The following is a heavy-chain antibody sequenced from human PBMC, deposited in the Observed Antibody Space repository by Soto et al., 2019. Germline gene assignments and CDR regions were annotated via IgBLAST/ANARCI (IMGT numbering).Heavy chain of an antibody. V-gene: IGHV3-23*01. D-gene: IGHD3-3*01. CDR3: AKDQRRITIFGVVIIRPLYFDY. CDR2: ISGSGGST. Sequence: GGSLRLSCAASGFTFSSYAMSWVRQAPGKGLEWVSAISGSGGSTYYADSVKGRFTISRDNSKNTLYLQMNSLRAEDTAVYYCAKDQRRITIFGVVIIRPLYFDYWGQGTLVTVSS. CDR1: GFTFSSYA. J-gene: IGHJ4*02.